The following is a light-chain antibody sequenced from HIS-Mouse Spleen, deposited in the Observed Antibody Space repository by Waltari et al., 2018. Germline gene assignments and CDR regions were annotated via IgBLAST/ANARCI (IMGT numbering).Light chain of an antibody. CDR1: QSVSSY. V-gene: IGKV3-11*01. CDR3: QQRSNWPLT. Sequence: EIVLTQSPATLSLSPGESATLSCRASQSVSSYLAWYHQKPGQAPSLLIYDASNRATGIPARFSGSGSGTDFTLTISSLEPEDFAVYYCQQRSNWPLTFGGGTKVEIK. CDR2: DAS. J-gene: IGKJ4*01.